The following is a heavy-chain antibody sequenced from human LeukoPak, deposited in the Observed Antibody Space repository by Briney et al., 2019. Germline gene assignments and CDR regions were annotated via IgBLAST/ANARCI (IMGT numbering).Heavy chain of an antibody. CDR2: IIPIFGTA. V-gene: IGHV1-69*05. Sequence: SVKVSCKASGGTFTSYAVSWVRQAPGQGLEWMGGIIPIFGTAHYAQKFQGRVTITTDESTSTAYMDLSSLRSDDTAVYYCARGYYDSSGYYYVWDYWGQGTLVTVCS. J-gene: IGHJ4*02. CDR3: ARGYYDSSGYYYVWDY. D-gene: IGHD3-22*01. CDR1: GGTFTSYA.